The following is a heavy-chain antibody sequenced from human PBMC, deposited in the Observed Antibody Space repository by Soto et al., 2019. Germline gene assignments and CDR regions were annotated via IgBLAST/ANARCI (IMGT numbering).Heavy chain of an antibody. D-gene: IGHD6-19*01. V-gene: IGHV3-23*01. CDR2: ISGSGENT. J-gene: IGHJ4*02. Sequence: EVQLLESGGGLVQPGGSLRLSCAASGFTFSSYAMSWVRQAPWKGLDWVSVISGSGENTYYADSVKGRFTISRDNSKNSLYLQMNSLRAEDTAVYYFAKGSIAVAGSHHCFDYWGQGTLVTVSS. CDR1: GFTFSSYA. CDR3: AKGSIAVAGSHHCFDY.